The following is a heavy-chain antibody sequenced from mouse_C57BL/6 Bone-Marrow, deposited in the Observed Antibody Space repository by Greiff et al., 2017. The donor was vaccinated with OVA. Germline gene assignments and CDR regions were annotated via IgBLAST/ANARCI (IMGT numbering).Heavy chain of an antibody. CDR1: GFTFSSYA. CDR2: ISSGGDYI. J-gene: IGHJ4*01. Sequence: EVKLMESGEGLVKPGGSLKLSCAASGFTFSSYAMSWVRQTPEKRLEWVAYISSGGDYIYYADTVKGRFTISRDNARNTLYLQMSSLKSEDTAMYYCTRDGLLSSYAMDYGGQGTSVTVSS. V-gene: IGHV5-9-1*02. CDR3: TRDGLLSSYAMDY. D-gene: IGHD1-1*02.